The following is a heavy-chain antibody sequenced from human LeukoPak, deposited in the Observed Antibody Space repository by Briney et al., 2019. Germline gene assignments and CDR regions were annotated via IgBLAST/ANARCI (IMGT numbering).Heavy chain of an antibody. J-gene: IGHJ4*02. D-gene: IGHD6-19*01. Sequence: PSETLSLTCSVSGGSISGYYWSWIRQPAGKGLEWIGRIVTSGSTNYNPSLKSRVTMSVDTSKSQYSLRLSSVIAADTAVYYCARGKAYSSGWYFDYWGQGTLVTVSS. CDR3: ARGKAYSSGWYFDY. V-gene: IGHV4-4*07. CDR1: GGSISGYY. CDR2: IVTSGST.